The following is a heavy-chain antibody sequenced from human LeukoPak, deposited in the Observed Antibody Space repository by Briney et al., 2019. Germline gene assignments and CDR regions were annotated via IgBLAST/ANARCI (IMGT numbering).Heavy chain of an antibody. CDR1: GGSISSYY. D-gene: IGHD5-18*01. Sequence: SETLSLTCTVSGGSISSYYWSWIRQPAGKGLEWTGRIYTSGSTNYNPSLKSRVTMSVDTSKNQFSPKLSSVTAADTAVYYCARDLSTQLWSYFDYWGQGTLVTVSS. CDR2: IYTSGST. V-gene: IGHV4-4*07. J-gene: IGHJ4*02. CDR3: ARDLSTQLWSYFDY.